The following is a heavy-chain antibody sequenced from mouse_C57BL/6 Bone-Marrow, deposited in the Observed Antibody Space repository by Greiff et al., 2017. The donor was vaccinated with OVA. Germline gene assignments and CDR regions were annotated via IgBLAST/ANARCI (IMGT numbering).Heavy chain of an antibody. V-gene: IGHV1-42*01. J-gene: IGHJ4*01. Sequence: EVQLQESGPELVKPGASVKISCKASGYSFTGYYMNWVKQSPEKSLEWIGEINPSTGGTTYNQKFKAKATLTVDKSSSTAYMQLKSLTSEDSAVYYCARGYDYELYAMDYWGQGTSVTVSS. CDR1: GYSFTGYY. CDR3: ARGYDYELYAMDY. D-gene: IGHD2-4*01. CDR2: INPSTGGT.